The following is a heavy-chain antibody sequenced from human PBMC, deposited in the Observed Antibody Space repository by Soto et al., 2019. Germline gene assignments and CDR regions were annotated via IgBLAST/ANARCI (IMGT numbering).Heavy chain of an antibody. CDR1: GYTCTGHD. J-gene: IGHJ4*02. Sequence: SLKVSCKASGYTCTGHDIHWVRQAPEQGPEWMGEIGPESGATRYAQKFQGRVTISRDNAKNTLYLQMNSLRAEDTAVYYCARGGFDYWGQGTLVTVSS. V-gene: IGHV1-2*02. CDR3: ARGGFDY. CDR2: IGPESGAT.